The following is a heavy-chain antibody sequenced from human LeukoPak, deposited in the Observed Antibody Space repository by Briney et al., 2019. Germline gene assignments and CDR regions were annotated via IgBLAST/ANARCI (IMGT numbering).Heavy chain of an antibody. CDR1: GGSISSYY. J-gene: IGHJ4*02. CDR2: SGSNT. D-gene: IGHD6-19*01. V-gene: IGHV3-53*01. Sequence: PSETLSLTCTVSGGSISSYYWSWVRQSPGKGLEWVSASGSNTYYADSVKGRFTISRDNSENTLYLQMNSLRAEDTAVYYCAKAGSAWSRATYAFDSWGQGTLVTVSS. CDR3: AKAGSAWSRATYAFDS.